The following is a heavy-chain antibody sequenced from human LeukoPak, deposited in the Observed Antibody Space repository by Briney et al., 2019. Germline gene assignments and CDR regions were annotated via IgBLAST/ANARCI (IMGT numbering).Heavy chain of an antibody. D-gene: IGHD4-23*01. V-gene: IGHV1-2*02. CDR3: ARHPGKVTNDWYFDL. CDR2: INPNSGGT. Sequence: GASVKVSCKASGYTFTGYYMHWVRQAPGQGLEWMGWINPNSGGTNYAQKFQGRVTMTRDTSITTAYMELSRLSSDDTAVYYCARHPGKVTNDWYFDLWGRDTLVTVSS. J-gene: IGHJ2*01. CDR1: GYTFTGYY.